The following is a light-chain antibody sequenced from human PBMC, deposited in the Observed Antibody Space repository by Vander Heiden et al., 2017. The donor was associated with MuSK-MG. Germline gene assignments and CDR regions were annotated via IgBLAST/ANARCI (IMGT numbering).Light chain of an antibody. CDR2: DAS. V-gene: IGKV3-20*01. CDR1: QSVSNNY. CDR3: QQYGSSPIT. J-gene: IGKJ5*01. Sequence: EIVLTQSPGTLSLSPGERATLSCRASQSVSNNYLAWYQQKPDQPPRLLIFDASSRATGIPDRCSGGGSGTDFTLSISRLEPEDFAVYYCQQYGSSPITFGQGTRLEIK.